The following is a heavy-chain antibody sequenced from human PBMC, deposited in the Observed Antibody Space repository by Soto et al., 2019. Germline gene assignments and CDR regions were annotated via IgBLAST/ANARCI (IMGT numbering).Heavy chain of an antibody. D-gene: IGHD2-2*01. CDR3: ARHCSSTSCYFLNDY. CDR2: IDPSDSYT. CDR1: GYSFTSYW. V-gene: IGHV5-10-1*01. J-gene: IGHJ4*02. Sequence: GESLKISCKGSGYSFTSYWISWVRQMPGKGLEWMGRIDPSDSYTNYSPSFQGHVTISADKSISTAYLQWSSLKASDTAMYYCARHCSSTSCYFLNDYWGQGTLVTVSS.